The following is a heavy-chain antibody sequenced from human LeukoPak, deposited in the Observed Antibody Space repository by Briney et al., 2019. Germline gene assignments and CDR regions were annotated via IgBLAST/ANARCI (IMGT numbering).Heavy chain of an antibody. D-gene: IGHD3-9*01. CDR3: ARDDILTGYLY. Sequence: ASVKVSCKASGYSFTCYYMHWVRQAPGQGLEWMGWINPNSGGTNYAQKFQGRVTMTRDTSISTAYMELSRLRSDDTAVYYCARDDILTGYLYWGQGTLVTVSS. CDR2: INPNSGGT. J-gene: IGHJ4*02. CDR1: GYSFTCYY. V-gene: IGHV1-2*02.